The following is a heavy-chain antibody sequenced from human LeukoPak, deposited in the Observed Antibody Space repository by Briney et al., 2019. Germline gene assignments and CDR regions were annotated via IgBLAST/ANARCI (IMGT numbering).Heavy chain of an antibody. V-gene: IGHV3-48*04. J-gene: IGHJ4*02. CDR2: ISSSSSTI. CDR3: GRVPSTYRTIDY. Sequence: PGGSLRLSCAASGFTFSSYSMNWVRQAPGKGLEWVSYISSSSSTIYYADSVKGRFTISRDNAEKSLFLQMSSLRAEDTALYYCGRVPSTYRTIDYWGQGTRVTVSS. CDR1: GFTFSSYS. D-gene: IGHD2-2*01.